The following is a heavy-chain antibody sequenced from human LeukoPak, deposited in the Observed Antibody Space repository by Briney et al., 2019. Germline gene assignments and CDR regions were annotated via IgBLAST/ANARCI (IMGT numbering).Heavy chain of an antibody. CDR2: INHSGST. V-gene: IGHV4-34*01. D-gene: IGHD4-17*01. CDR1: GGSFSGYY. Sequence: PSETPSLTCAVYGGSFSGYYWSWIRQPPGKGLEWIGEINHSGSTNYNPSLKSRVTISVDTSKNQFSLKLSSVTAADTAVYYCARAYGDYVVRFFDYWGQGTLVTVSS. CDR3: ARAYGDYVVRFFDY. J-gene: IGHJ4*02.